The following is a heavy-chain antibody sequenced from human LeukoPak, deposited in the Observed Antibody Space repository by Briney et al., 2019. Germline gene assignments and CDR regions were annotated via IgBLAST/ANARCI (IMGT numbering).Heavy chain of an antibody. CDR3: LLLCPRWA. Sequence: GGSLSLSCAASGITFNNYWMHWVRQVPGKELVWVSRIYSDGSSTSYADSVKGRFTISRDSAKNTLYLQMNSLRPDDTAVYYCLLLCPRWAWGQGTLVTVSS. CDR2: IYSDGSST. D-gene: IGHD4-23*01. J-gene: IGHJ5*02. V-gene: IGHV3-74*01. CDR1: GITFNNYW.